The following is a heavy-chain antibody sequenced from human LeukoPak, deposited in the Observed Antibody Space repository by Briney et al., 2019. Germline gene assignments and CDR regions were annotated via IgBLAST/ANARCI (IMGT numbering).Heavy chain of an antibody. J-gene: IGHJ6*02. CDR2: ISGDGGST. CDR3: AKDLGWLQTHGMDV. V-gene: IGHV3-43*02. CDR1: GFNFHEYE. Sequence: GGSLRLSCAASGFNFHEYEMNWVRQAPGKGLEWVSLISGDGGSTYYADSVKGRFTISRDNSKNSLYLQMNSLRTEDTALYYCAKDLGWLQTHGMDVWGQGTTVTVSS. D-gene: IGHD5-24*01.